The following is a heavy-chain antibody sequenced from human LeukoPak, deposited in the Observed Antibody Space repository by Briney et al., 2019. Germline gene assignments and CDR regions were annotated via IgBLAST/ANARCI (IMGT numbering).Heavy chain of an antibody. CDR3: ARGGRITMVRGGHPYYFDY. CDR1: GGSFSGYY. J-gene: IGHJ4*02. D-gene: IGHD3-10*01. Sequence: SETLSLTCAVYGGSFSGYYWSWIRQPPGKGLEWIGEINHSGSTNYNPSLKSRVTISVDTSKNQFSLKLSSVTAADTAVYYYARGGRITMVRGGHPYYFDYWGQGTLVTVSS. V-gene: IGHV4-34*01. CDR2: INHSGST.